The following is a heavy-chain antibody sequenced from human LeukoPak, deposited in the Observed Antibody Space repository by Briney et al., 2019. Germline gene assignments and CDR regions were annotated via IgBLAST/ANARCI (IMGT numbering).Heavy chain of an antibody. Sequence: PGGSLRLSCAASGFTVSSNYMSWVRQAPGKGLEWVSVIYSGGSTYYADSVKGRFTISRDNSKNTLYLQMNSLRAEDTAVYYCARRRDYYDFDYWGQGTLVTVSS. CDR3: ARRRDYYDFDY. V-gene: IGHV3-53*01. J-gene: IGHJ4*02. CDR1: GFTVSSNY. CDR2: IYSGGST. D-gene: IGHD3-22*01.